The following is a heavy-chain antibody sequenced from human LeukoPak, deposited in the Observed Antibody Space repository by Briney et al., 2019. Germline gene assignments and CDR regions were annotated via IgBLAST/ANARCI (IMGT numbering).Heavy chain of an antibody. CDR2: INPSGDST. CDR1: GYTFTSYY. Sequence: ASVKVSCKASGYTFTSYYMHWVRQAPGQGLEWMRIINPSGDSTSYAQKFQGRVTITRDMSTSTVYMELRSLSSEDTAVYYWARDAWELLRNNWCDRWGQGTLVTVSS. D-gene: IGHD1-26*01. V-gene: IGHV1-46*01. J-gene: IGHJ5*02. CDR3: ARDAWELLRNNWCDR.